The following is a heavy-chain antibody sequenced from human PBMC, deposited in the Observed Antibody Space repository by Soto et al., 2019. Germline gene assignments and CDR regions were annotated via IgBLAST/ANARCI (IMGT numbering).Heavy chain of an antibody. J-gene: IGHJ6*02. CDR2: ISYDGSNK. V-gene: IGHV3-30*18. CDR1: VFTFSSYG. CDR3: AKDLSRSSSWYDYYGMDV. D-gene: IGHD6-13*01. Sequence: LRLSFAASVFTFSSYGMHWVRQAPGKGLEWVAVISYDGSNKYYADSVKGRFTISRDNSKNTLYLQMNSLRAEDTAVYYCAKDLSRSSSWYDYYGMDVWGQGTTVTVS.